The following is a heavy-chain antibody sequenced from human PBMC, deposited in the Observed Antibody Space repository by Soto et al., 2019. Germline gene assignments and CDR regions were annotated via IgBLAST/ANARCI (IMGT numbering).Heavy chain of an antibody. CDR2: ISWDGSRS. J-gene: IGHJ6*02. CDR1: GFTFSDYA. CDR3: ARDGPLGYCSSTSCGEYYYGMDV. V-gene: IGHV3-43D*04. Sequence: GGSLRLSCAASGFTFSDYAMHWVRQAPGKGLEWVSLISWDGSRSYYADSVKGRFTISRDNSKNTLYLQMNSLRAEDTAVYYCARDGPLGYCSSTSCGEYYYGMDVWGQGTTVTVSS. D-gene: IGHD2-2*01.